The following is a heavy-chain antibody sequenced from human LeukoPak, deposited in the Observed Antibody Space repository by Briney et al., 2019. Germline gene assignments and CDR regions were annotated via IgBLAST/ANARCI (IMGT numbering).Heavy chain of an antibody. V-gene: IGHV4-31*03. CDR1: GGSISSGGYY. CDR2: IYYSGGT. CDR3: ASGRMDWFDP. D-gene: IGHD1-14*01. J-gene: IGHJ5*02. Sequence: SETLSLTCTVSGGSISSGGYYWSWIRQHPGKGLEWIGYIYYSGGTYYNPSLKSRVTISLDTSKNQFSLKLSSVTAADTAVYYCASGRMDWFDPWGQGTLVTVSS.